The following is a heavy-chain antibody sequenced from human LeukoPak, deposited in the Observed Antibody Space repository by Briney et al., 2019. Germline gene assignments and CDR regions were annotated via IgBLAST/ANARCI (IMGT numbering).Heavy chain of an antibody. D-gene: IGHD2-2*01. V-gene: IGHV3-11*01. CDR2: ISSSGSSK. CDR1: GFTFSDYY. J-gene: IGHJ3*02. CDR3: ARDEILVVPGSLPTTFDI. Sequence: GGSLRLSCAASGFTFSDYYMNWIRQAPGKGLEWISYISSSGSSKYYADSVKGRFTISRDNAKNSLYLQMNSLRAEDTAVYYCARDEILVVPGSLPTTFDIWGQGTMVIVSS.